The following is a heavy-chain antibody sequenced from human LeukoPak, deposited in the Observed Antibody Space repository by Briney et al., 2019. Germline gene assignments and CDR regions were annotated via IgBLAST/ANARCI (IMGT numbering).Heavy chain of an antibody. CDR1: GFTFSSYW. CDR3: TRDLMDYDVSTGLHHYYMDV. CDR2: INGDGRNI. Sequence: GGSLRLSCVASGFTFSSYWMHWVRQDPRKGLVWVSRINGDGRNINYADSVRGRYTISRDNAKNTLYLQMNTLRVEDTAVYYCTRDLMDYDVSTGLHHYYMDVWGQGTTVTVSS. V-gene: IGHV3-74*01. J-gene: IGHJ6*02. D-gene: IGHD3-9*01.